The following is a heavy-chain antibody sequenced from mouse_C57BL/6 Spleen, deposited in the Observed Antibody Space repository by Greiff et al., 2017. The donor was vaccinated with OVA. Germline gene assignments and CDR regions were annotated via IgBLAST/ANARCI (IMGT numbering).Heavy chain of an antibody. CDR2: IYPGDGDT. V-gene: IGHV1-82*01. CDR1: GYAFSSSW. CDR3: AREGNYFDY. J-gene: IGHJ2*01. Sequence: QVQLQQSGPELVKPGASVKISCKASGYAFSSSWMNWVKQRPGKGLEWIGRIYPGDGDTNYNRKFKGKATLTADKSSSTAYMQLSSLTSEDSAVYFCAREGNYFDYWGQGTTLTVSS.